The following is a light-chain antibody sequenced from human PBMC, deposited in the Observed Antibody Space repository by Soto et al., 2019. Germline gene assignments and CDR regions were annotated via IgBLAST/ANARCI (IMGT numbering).Light chain of an antibody. CDR3: QQSYTIPYT. V-gene: IGKV1-39*01. CDR1: QSISTY. CDR2: AAS. J-gene: IGKJ2*01. Sequence: DIQMTQSPSSLPASVGDRVTLTCRASQSISTYLNWYQQKPGKAPKLLIYAASSLQSGVPSRLSGSGSGTHFTLTISSLQPEDFATYYCQQSYTIPYTFGQGTKLEIK.